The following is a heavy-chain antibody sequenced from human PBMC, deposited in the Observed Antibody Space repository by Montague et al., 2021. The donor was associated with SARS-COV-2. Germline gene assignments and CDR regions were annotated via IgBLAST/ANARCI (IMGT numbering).Heavy chain of an antibody. CDR2: IYASGGT. Sequence: SETLSLTCSVSGEPISGFFWNWIRQPAGKGLEWIGRIYASGGTDYNPSLESRVTMSVDTSKNQFSLKVNPVTAADTAVYYCARGILSMNMAVVVLLGGIYYFDSWGQGALVAVSS. V-gene: IGHV4-4*07. CDR3: ARGILSMNMAVVVLLGGIYYFDS. CDR1: GEPISGFF. J-gene: IGHJ4*02. D-gene: IGHD3-22*01.